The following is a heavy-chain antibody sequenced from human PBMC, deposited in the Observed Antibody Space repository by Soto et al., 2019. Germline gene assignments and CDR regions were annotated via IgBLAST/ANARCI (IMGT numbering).Heavy chain of an antibody. CDR3: ARVVTVVKSFHYWYFDL. V-gene: IGHV1-69*12. CDR2: IIPIFGTA. J-gene: IGHJ2*01. CDR1: GGTFSSYA. Sequence: QVQLVQSGAEVKKPGSSVKVSCKASGGTFSSYAISWVRQAPGQGLEWMGGIIPIFGTANYAQKFQGRVTLAADESRSTAYMALSSLRSEDTAVYYCARVVTVVKSFHYWYFDLWGRGTLVTVSS. D-gene: IGHD2-15*01.